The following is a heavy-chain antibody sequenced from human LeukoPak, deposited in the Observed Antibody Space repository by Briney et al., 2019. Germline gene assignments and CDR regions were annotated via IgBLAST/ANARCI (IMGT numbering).Heavy chain of an antibody. CDR1: GFTVNSNY. V-gene: IGHV3-53*01. CDR3: ARSTVVTGRYYYYYMDV. Sequence: GGSLRLSCAASGFTVNSNYLSWVRQAPGKGLEWVSTLYDTGNTYYADSVEGRFSISRDNSKNTLFLQMNSLRAEDTAVYYCARSTVVTGRYYYYYMDVWGKGTTVSVSS. D-gene: IGHD4-23*01. CDR2: LYDTGNT. J-gene: IGHJ6*03.